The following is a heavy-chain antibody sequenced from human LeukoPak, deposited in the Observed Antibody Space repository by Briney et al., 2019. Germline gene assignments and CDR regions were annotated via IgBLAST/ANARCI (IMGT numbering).Heavy chain of an antibody. CDR2: ISGSGGTT. D-gene: IGHD2-2*01. Sequence: GGSLRLSCAASGFTFSDYWMHWVRQAPGKGLVWVSGISGSGGTTYHADSVKGRFTISRDNSRNTLYLQMNSLRAEDTAVYYCAKGYCSSFTCYSRFDPWGQGTLVTVSS. CDR3: AKGYCSSFTCYSRFDP. V-gene: IGHV3-23*01. CDR1: GFTFSDYW. J-gene: IGHJ5*02.